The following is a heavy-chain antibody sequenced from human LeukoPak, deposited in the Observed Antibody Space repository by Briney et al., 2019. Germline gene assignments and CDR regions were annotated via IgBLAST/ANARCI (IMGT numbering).Heavy chain of an antibody. J-gene: IGHJ4*02. CDR2: INPNSGGT. D-gene: IGHD5-18*01. CDR3: ATRAGGYSYGFDH. Sequence: ASVKVSCKASGYTFTGYYMHWVRQAPGQGLEWMGWINPNSGGTNYAQKFQGRVTMTRDTSISTAYMELSRLRSDDTAVYYCATRAGGYSYGFDHWGQGTLVTVSS. V-gene: IGHV1-2*02. CDR1: GYTFTGYY.